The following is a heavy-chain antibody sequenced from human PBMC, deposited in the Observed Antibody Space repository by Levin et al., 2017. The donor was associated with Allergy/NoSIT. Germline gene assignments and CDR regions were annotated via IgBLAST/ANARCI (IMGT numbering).Heavy chain of an antibody. V-gene: IGHV1-18*01. Sequence: ASVKVSCKASGDIFTNYGITWVRQAPGQGLEWMGWISAYNGNTRFTQKFQGRLTMTRDPSTSTAYMQLRGLRSDDTAVYYCARESLADYGLDYYYGMDVWGQGTTVTVSS. CDR3: ARESLADYGLDYYYGMDV. CDR2: ISAYNGNT. J-gene: IGHJ6*02. D-gene: IGHD4-17*01. CDR1: GDIFTNYG.